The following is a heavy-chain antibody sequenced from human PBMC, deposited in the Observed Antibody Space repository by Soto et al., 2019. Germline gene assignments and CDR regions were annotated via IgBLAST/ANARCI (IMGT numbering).Heavy chain of an antibody. CDR3: ERGAWFGEPTGGMDV. CDR2: IGTAGDP. J-gene: IGHJ6*02. CDR1: GFTFSSYD. D-gene: IGHD3-10*01. Sequence: RWSLRLSCAASGFTFSSYDMHWGRQATGKGLEWVSAIGTAGDPYYPGSVKGRFTISRENAKNSLYLQMNSLRAGDTAVYYCERGAWFGEPTGGMDVWGQGTTVTVSS. V-gene: IGHV3-13*05.